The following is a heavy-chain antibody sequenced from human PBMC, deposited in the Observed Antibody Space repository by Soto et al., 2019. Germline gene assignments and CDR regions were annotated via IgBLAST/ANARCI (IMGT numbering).Heavy chain of an antibody. D-gene: IGHD3-16*01. Sequence: QVRLLQSGPEVQRPGASTNISCQASGYQFTGSYLHWLRRAPGQAPQWMGMINPDTASTTYEQTRQGRGGMTTDWSTGSVYLGLDRVRSVDSASYCCSRQFCVGTSCHWYFDFWCQGTSVTVS. CDR1: GYQFTGSY. J-gene: IGHJ4*02. CDR3: SRQFCVGTSCHWYFDF. V-gene: IGHV1-2*02. CDR2: INPDTAST.